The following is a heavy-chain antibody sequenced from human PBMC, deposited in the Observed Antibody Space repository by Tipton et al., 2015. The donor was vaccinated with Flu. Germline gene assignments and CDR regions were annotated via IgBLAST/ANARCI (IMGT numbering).Heavy chain of an antibody. CDR3: ARGPTVVTPVYAFDI. CDR2: IYTSGST. D-gene: IGHD4-23*01. CDR1: DGSISSSSYY. Sequence: TLSLTCTVSDGSISSSSYYWGWIRQPPGKGLEWIGSIYTSGSTNYNPSLKSRVSISLDTSKKQFSLKLTSVTAADAAVYYCARGPTVVTPVYAFDIWGQGTMVTVSS. J-gene: IGHJ3*02. V-gene: IGHV4-39*07.